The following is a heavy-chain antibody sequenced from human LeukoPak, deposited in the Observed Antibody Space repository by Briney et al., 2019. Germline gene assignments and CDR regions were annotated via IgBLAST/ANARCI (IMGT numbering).Heavy chain of an antibody. Sequence: GGSLRLSCAASGFTFSSYAMHWVRQAPGKGLEWVAVISYDGSNKYYADSVKGRFTISRDNPKNTLYLQMNSLRAEDTAVYYCARDLDISALAYFDYWGQGTLVTVSS. CDR3: ARDLDISALAYFDY. CDR1: GFTFSSYA. D-gene: IGHD3-9*01. V-gene: IGHV3-30*04. J-gene: IGHJ4*02. CDR2: ISYDGSNK.